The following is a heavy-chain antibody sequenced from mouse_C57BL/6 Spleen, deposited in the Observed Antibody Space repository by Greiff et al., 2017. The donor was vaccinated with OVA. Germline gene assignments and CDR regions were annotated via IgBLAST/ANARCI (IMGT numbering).Heavy chain of an antibody. CDR1: GFSLTSYG. D-gene: IGHD4-1*01. CDR2: IWGGGST. J-gene: IGHJ3*01. V-gene: IGHV2-9*01. CDR3: AKHNWDSFAY. Sequence: VKVVESGPGLVAPSQSLSITCTVSGFSLTSYGVDWVRQPPGKGLEWLGVIWGGGSTNYYSALMSRLSISKDNTKSQVYLKMHSLQTDDTAMYYSAKHNWDSFAYWGQGTLVTVSA.